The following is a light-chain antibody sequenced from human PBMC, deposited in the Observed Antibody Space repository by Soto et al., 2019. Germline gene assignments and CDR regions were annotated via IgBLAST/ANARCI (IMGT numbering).Light chain of an antibody. CDR3: QHYYIWPWT. CDR2: GAS. V-gene: IGKV3-15*01. Sequence: IVMTQSPATLSVSPWERATLSCRASQTINSDLAWYQQKPGQAPRLLIYGASTRATGIPARFSGGGSGTQFTLTISSLQSEDSALYYCQHYYIWPWTFGQGTKVDIK. CDR1: QTINSD. J-gene: IGKJ1*01.